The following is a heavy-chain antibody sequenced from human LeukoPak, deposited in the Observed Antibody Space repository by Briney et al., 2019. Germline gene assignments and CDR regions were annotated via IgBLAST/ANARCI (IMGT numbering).Heavy chain of an antibody. J-gene: IGHJ5*02. D-gene: IGHD3-10*01. V-gene: IGHV1-18*01. Sequence: ASVKVSCKASGYTFTNYGISWVRQAPGQGPEWMGWISTYNGNTNYAQKLQDRVTMTTDTSTSTAYMELRSLRSDDTAIYYCARGGYYGSGNDFRFDPWGQGTLVTVSS. CDR3: ARGGYYGSGNDFRFDP. CDR2: ISTYNGNT. CDR1: GYTFTNYG.